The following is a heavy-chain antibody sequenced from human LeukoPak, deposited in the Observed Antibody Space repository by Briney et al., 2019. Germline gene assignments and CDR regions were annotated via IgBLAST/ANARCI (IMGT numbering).Heavy chain of an antibody. Sequence: SQTLSLTCTVSGGSISSGDYYWSWIRQPPGKGLEWIGYIYYSGSTYYNPSLKSRVTISVDTSKNQFSLKLSSVTAADTAVYYCARDSGGSYHYYFDYWGQGTLVTVSS. CDR3: ARDSGGSYHYYFDY. CDR2: IYYSGST. CDR1: GGSISSGDYY. V-gene: IGHV4-30-4*08. J-gene: IGHJ4*02. D-gene: IGHD1-26*01.